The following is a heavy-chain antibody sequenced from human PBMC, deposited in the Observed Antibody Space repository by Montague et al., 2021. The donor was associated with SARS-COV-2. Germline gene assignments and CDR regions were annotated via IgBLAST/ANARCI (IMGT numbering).Heavy chain of an antibody. CDR2: ISYDGSNK. CDR1: GFTFSSYA. V-gene: IGHV3-30*04. J-gene: IGHJ6*02. D-gene: IGHD2-21*02. Sequence: SLRLSCAASGFTFSSYAMHWVRQAPGKGLEWVAVISYDGSNKYYADPGKGRFTISRDNSKNTLYLQMNSLRAEDTAVYYCARDSVTDGPYGMDVWGQGTTVTVSS. CDR3: ARDSVTDGPYGMDV.